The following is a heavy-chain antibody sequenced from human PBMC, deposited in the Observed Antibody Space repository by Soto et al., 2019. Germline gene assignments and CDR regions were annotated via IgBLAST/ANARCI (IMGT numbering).Heavy chain of an antibody. Sequence: QVQLVQSGGEVKKPGASVKVSCKASGDTVTNYGISWVRQAPGQGLEWMGWISFYNGNTHYAQKLQGRLTLTTDTSTITAYMELRSLRSDDTAVYYCASATSIAVAGKESWGQGTLVTVSS. CDR3: ASATSIAVAGKES. J-gene: IGHJ4*02. CDR1: GDTVTNYG. D-gene: IGHD6-19*01. V-gene: IGHV1-18*01. CDR2: ISFYNGNT.